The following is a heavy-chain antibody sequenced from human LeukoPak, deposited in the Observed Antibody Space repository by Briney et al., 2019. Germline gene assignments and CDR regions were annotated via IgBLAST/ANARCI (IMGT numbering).Heavy chain of an antibody. D-gene: IGHD3-10*01. V-gene: IGHV4-34*01. J-gene: IGHJ4*02. CDR1: GGSFSGYY. Sequence: PSETLSLTCAVYGGSFSGYYWSWIRQPPGKGLEWIGEINHSGSTNYNPSLKSRVTISVDTSKNQFSLKLSSVTAADTAVYYCASQYGSRQFDSWGQGTLVTVSS. CDR3: ASQYGSRQFDS. CDR2: INHSGST.